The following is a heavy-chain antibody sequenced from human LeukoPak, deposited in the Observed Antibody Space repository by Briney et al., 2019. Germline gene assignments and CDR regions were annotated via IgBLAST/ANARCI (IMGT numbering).Heavy chain of an antibody. CDR1: GFTFSSYG. CDR3: AKDHEESDAFDI. J-gene: IGHJ3*02. CDR2: VSYDGSNT. Sequence: GGSLRLSCAASGFTFSSYGMHWVRQAPGKGLEWVAVVSYDGSNTYYADSVKGRFTISRDNSKNTLYLQMNSLRAEDTAVYYCAKDHEESDAFDIWGQGTMVTVSS. V-gene: IGHV3-30*18.